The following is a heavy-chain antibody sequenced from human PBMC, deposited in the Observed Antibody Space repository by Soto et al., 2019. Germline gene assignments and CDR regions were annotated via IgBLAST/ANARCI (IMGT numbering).Heavy chain of an antibody. CDR3: ARGILRGYLTFDY. Sequence: SETLSLTCAFYGGSFSGYYWSWIRQPPGKGLEWIGEINHSGSTNYNPSLKSRVTISVDTSKNQFSLKLSSVTAADTAVYYCARGILRGYLTFDYWGQGTLVTVSS. CDR1: GGSFSGYY. J-gene: IGHJ4*02. D-gene: IGHD3-22*01. CDR2: INHSGST. V-gene: IGHV4-34*01.